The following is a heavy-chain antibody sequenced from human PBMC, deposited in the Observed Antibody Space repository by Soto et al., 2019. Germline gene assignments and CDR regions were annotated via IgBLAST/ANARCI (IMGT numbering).Heavy chain of an antibody. CDR2: IYYSGST. CDR1: GGSISSGGYY. V-gene: IGHV4-31*03. J-gene: IGHJ4*02. D-gene: IGHD5-18*01. Sequence: TLSLTCTVSGGSISSGGYYWSWIRQHPGKGLEWIGYIYYSGSTYYNPSLKSRVTISVDTSKNQFSLKLSSVTAADTAVYYCARSIRGYSYGFDYWGQGTLVTVSS. CDR3: ARSIRGYSYGFDY.